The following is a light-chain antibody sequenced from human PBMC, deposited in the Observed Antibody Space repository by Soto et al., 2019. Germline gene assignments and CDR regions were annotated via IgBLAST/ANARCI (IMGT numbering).Light chain of an antibody. Sequence: QSVLIQPPSASGTPGQRVTISCSGSSSNIGSNYVYWYQQLPGTAPKLLIYRNNQRPSGVPDRFSGSKSGTSASLAISGLRSEDEADYYCAAWDDSLRGVFGTGTKVTVL. CDR2: RNN. V-gene: IGLV1-47*01. CDR3: AAWDDSLRGV. J-gene: IGLJ1*01. CDR1: SSNIGSNY.